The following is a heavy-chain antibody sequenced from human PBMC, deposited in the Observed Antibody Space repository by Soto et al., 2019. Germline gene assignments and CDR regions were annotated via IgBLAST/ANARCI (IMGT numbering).Heavy chain of an antibody. CDR3: ARDNAVRSYYSHYGMDV. Sequence: SETLSLTCTVSGGTISIYYWSWIRQPPGKGLEWIGYIYYSGSTNYNPSLKSRVTISVDTSKKQFSLKLSSVTAEETAVYYCARDNAVRSYYSHYGMDVWGQGTTVTVSS. V-gene: IGHV4-59*01. CDR1: GGTISIYY. J-gene: IGHJ6*02. CDR2: IYYSGST.